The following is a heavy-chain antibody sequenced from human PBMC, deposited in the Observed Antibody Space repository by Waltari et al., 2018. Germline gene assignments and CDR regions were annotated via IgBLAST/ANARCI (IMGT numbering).Heavy chain of an antibody. D-gene: IGHD3-3*01. CDR2: INHSGST. CDR1: GGSFSGYY. CDR3: ARLGGGILEWLLDY. V-gene: IGHV4-34*01. J-gene: IGHJ4*02. Sequence: QVQLQQWGAGLLKPSETLSLTCAVYGGSFSGYYWSWIRQPPGKGLEWIGEINHSGSTNYNPSLTSRVTISVDTSKNQFSLKLSSVTAADTAVYYCARLGGGILEWLLDYWGQGTLVTVSS.